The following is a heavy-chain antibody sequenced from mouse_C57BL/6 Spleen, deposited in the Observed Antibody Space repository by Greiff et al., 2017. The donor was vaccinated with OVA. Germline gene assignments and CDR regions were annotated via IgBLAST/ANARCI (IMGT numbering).Heavy chain of an antibody. J-gene: IGHJ2*01. CDR2: INPNNGGT. V-gene: IGHV1-22*01. CDR1: GYTFTDYN. Sequence: VQLQQSGPELVKPGASVKMSCKASGYTFTDYNMHWVKQSPGKRLEWIGYINPNNGGTTSNQQFKGKATLTVNKSSSTAYMELRSLTSEDSAVYYCARGDYPFDYWGQGTTLTVSS. CDR3: ARGDYPFDY. D-gene: IGHD2-13*01.